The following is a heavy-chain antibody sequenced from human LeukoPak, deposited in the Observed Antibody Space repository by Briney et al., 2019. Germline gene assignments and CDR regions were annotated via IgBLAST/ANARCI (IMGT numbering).Heavy chain of an antibody. CDR2: ISYTGNT. Sequence: SETLSLTCTVSGGSINNYYWNWIRQPPGKGLEWIGYISYTGNTNYNPSLKSRVTISVDTSKNQFSLKLSSVTAADTAVYYCARAEYSGYQNNWFDPWGQGTLVTVSS. CDR1: GGSINNYY. V-gene: IGHV4-59*12. CDR3: ARAEYSGYQNNWFDP. J-gene: IGHJ5*02. D-gene: IGHD5-12*01.